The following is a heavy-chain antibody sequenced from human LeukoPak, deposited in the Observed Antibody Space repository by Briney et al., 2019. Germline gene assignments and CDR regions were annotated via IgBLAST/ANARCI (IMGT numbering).Heavy chain of an antibody. CDR2: INRDESRT. Sequence: TGGSLSLSCAASGFTFSSYWMYWVRQAPGRGVAWVSRINRDESRTSYADSGQGRFTISRDNAKNTLYLQMNSLRAEDTAVYYCARGGDYSWEAVPWWGQGTLVTVSS. CDR3: ARGGDYSWEAVPW. D-gene: IGHD4-17*01. V-gene: IGHV3-74*01. J-gene: IGHJ4*02. CDR1: GFTFSSYW.